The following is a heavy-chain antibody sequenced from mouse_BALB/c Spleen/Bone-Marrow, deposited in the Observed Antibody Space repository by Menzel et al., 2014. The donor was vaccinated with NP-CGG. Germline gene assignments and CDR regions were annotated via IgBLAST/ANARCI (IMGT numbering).Heavy chain of an antibody. CDR1: GFNIKDTY. Sequence: EVQLRQSGAELVKPGASVKLSCTASGFNIKDTYIHWVKQRPEQGLEWIGRIDPANDNTKYDPKFQGRATITADTSSSTAYLQLSSLTSEDTAVYYCASYVYGYYFDYWGQGTTLTVSS. CDR2: IDPANDNT. V-gene: IGHV14-3*02. D-gene: IGHD2-2*01. CDR3: ASYVYGYYFDY. J-gene: IGHJ2*01.